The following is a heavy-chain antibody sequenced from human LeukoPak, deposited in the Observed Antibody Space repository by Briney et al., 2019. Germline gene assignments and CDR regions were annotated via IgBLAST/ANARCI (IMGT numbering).Heavy chain of an antibody. CDR3: ARDPYVLTTVTTGGYYYMDV. CDR1: GYTFTGYY. D-gene: IGHD4-17*01. Sequence: ASVKVSCKASGYTFTGYYMHWVRQAPGQGLEWMGWINPNSGGTNSAQKFQGRVTMTRDTSISTAYMELSRLRSDDTAVYYCARDPYVLTTVTTGGYYYMDVWGKGTTVTVSS. V-gene: IGHV1-2*02. J-gene: IGHJ6*03. CDR2: INPNSGGT.